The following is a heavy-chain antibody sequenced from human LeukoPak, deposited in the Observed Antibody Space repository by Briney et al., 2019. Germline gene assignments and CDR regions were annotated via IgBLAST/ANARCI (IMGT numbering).Heavy chain of an antibody. J-gene: IGHJ6*03. D-gene: IGHD6-13*01. CDR1: GFTFSSYA. V-gene: IGHV3-64*01. CDR2: ISSNGDNT. Sequence: GGSLRLSCAATGFTFSSYAMHWVRQAPGKGLEYVSTISSNGDNTYYANSVKGRFTISRDNSKNTLYLQMGSLRVEDMAVYYCAREAIAAAGRLYYMDVWGKGTTVTVSS. CDR3: AREAIAAAGRLYYMDV.